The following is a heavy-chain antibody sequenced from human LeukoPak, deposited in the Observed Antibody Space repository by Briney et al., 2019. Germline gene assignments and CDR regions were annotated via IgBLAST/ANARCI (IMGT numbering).Heavy chain of an antibody. CDR2: IKQDGSEK. V-gene: IGHV3-7*01. Sequence: GGSLRLSCAASGFTFSSYWMAWVPQTQGKGLEWVANIKQDGSEKYYAESVRGRFTISRDNAKNSLYLQMNSLRAEDTAVYYCSNGIYDNSYWGQGTLVTVSS. CDR3: SNGIYDNSY. J-gene: IGHJ4*02. D-gene: IGHD2/OR15-2a*01. CDR1: GFTFSSYW.